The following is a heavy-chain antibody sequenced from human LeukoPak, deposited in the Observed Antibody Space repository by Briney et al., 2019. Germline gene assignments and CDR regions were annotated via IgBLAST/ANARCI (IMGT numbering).Heavy chain of an antibody. V-gene: IGHV4-34*01. D-gene: IGHD6-13*01. CDR3: ARGRHRIAVAGTGSDY. CDR1: GGSFSGYY. Sequence: SETLSLTCAVYGGSFSGYYWSWIRQPPGKGLEWIGEINHSGSTNHNPSLKSRVTISVDTSKNQFSLKLSSVTAADTAVYYCARGRHRIAVAGTGSDYWGQGTLVTVSS. CDR2: INHSGST. J-gene: IGHJ4*02.